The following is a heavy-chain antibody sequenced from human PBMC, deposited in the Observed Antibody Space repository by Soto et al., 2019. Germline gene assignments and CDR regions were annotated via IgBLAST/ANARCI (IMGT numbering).Heavy chain of an antibody. Sequence: EVQLLESGGGLVQPGGSLRLSCAVSGFTFSSYAMSWVRQAPGKGLEWVSHISGSGGSTYYADSVKGRFTISRDNSKNTLYLQMNSLRAEDTAVYYCAKVLGSNSYYYYGMDVWGQGTTVTVSS. D-gene: IGHD4-4*01. J-gene: IGHJ6*02. CDR1: GFTFSSYA. CDR2: ISGSGGST. CDR3: AKVLGSNSYYYYGMDV. V-gene: IGHV3-23*01.